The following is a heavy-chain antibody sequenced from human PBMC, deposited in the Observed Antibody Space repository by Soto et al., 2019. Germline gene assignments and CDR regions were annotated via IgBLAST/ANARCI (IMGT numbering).Heavy chain of an antibody. CDR3: AKGPYYYDSSPEI. CDR1: GFTFSSFA. V-gene: IGHV3-23*01. J-gene: IGHJ4*02. CDR2: ISGSGGST. Sequence: PGGSLRLFCAASGFTFSSFAMSWVRQAPGKGLEWVSAISGSGGSTYYADSVKGRFTISRDNSKNTLYLQMNSLRAEDTAVYYCAKGPYYYDSSPEIWGQGTLVTVSS. D-gene: IGHD3-22*01.